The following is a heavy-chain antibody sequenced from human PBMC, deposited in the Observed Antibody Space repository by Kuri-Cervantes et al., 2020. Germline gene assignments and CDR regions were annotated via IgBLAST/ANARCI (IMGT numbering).Heavy chain of an antibody. V-gene: IGHV3-7*05. CDR2: IKQDGSEK. D-gene: IGHD3-16*01. Sequence: GESLKISCAASGFTFSSYWMSWVRQAPGRGLEWVANIKQDGSEKFYVDSVKGRFSISRDNAKNSLYLQMNSLKTEDTAVYYCTTDLGGGDAFDIWGQGTMVTVSS. J-gene: IGHJ3*02. CDR3: TTDLGGGDAFDI. CDR1: GFTFSSYW.